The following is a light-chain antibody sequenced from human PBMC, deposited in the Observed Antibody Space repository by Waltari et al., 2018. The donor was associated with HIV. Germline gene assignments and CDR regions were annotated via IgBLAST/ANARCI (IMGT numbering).Light chain of an antibody. CDR2: ATS. CDR1: QNIYSY. V-gene: IGKV1-9*01. J-gene: IGKJ4*01. CDR3: QQVNGYPLT. Sequence: DIQLTQSPSFLSASVGDRVTITCRASQNIYSYLAWYQQKPGRAPHVLIYATSTLQSGVPSRFSGSGSGTEFALTITNLQPDDFATYYCQQVNGYPLTFGGGTTVEI.